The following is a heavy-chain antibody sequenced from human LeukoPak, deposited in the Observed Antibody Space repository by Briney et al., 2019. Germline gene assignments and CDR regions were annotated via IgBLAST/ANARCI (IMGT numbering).Heavy chain of an antibody. CDR3: ARGPGDGYYTERAFDI. J-gene: IGHJ3*02. Sequence: ASVTVSFKSSGYTFTYYYMHWVRQAPGQGLEWMGWINPNSGGTNYVQKFQGRVTMTRDTSISTAYMELSRLRSDDTAVYYCARGPGDGYYTERAFDIWGQGTMVTVSS. CDR1: GYTFTYYY. CDR2: INPNSGGT. D-gene: IGHD5-24*01. V-gene: IGHV1-2*02.